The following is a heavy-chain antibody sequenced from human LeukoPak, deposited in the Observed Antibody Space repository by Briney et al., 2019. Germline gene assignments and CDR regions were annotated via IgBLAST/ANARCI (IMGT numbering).Heavy chain of an antibody. D-gene: IGHD2-2*02. CDR1: GGSFSGYY. Sequence: SETLSLTCAVYGGSFSGYYWSWIRQPPGKGLEWIGEINHSGSTNYNPSLKSRVTISVDTSKNQFSLKLSSVTAADTAVYYCATSIVVVPAATPNNWFDPWGQGTLVTVSS. CDR3: ATSIVVVPAATPNNWFDP. V-gene: IGHV4-34*01. CDR2: INHSGST. J-gene: IGHJ5*02.